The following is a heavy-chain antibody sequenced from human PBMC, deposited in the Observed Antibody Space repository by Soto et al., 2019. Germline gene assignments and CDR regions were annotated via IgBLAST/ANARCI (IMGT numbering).Heavy chain of an antibody. Sequence: QVQLVESGGGLVTPGGSLRLSCAASGFTFSDYYMSWIRQAPGKGLEWVSYISSDGSIIYYADSVKGRVSISRDNAQNSLYLQMNSLRAEDTAVYYCARDLGYYDSSGYSDYWGQGTLVSVS. CDR3: ARDLGYYDSSGYSDY. V-gene: IGHV3-11*01. CDR2: ISSDGSII. J-gene: IGHJ4*02. D-gene: IGHD3-22*01. CDR1: GFTFSDYY.